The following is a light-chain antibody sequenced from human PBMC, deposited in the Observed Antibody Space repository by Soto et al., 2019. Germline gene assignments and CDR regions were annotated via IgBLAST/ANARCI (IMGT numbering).Light chain of an antibody. V-gene: IGKV1-39*01. CDR2: DAS. CDR1: QYISRY. J-gene: IGKJ4*01. Sequence: DIQRTQSPSSLSASVGDRVTITCRSSQYISRYLNWYQKKPGXAPKLLIYDASSLQSGFPQRFSGSGSGTCLSLTISSLQPEDYATYYCQQSFASPPLTFGGGTKVDIK. CDR3: QQSFASPPLT.